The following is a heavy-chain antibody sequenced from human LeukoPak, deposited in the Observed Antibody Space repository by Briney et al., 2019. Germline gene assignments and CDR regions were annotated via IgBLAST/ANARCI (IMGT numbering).Heavy chain of an antibody. V-gene: IGHV4-34*01. CDR3: ARGRYGWLPFDY. CDR1: GGSFSAYDY. D-gene: IGHD3-16*01. J-gene: IGHJ4*02. Sequence: SETLSLTCGVYGGSFSAYDYWIWIRQPPGKGLEWIGEFNHNGITSYNPSLKSRVTISIDTSKNQFTLKLSSVTAADTAVYYCARGRYGWLPFDYWGQGTLVTVSS. CDR2: FNHNGIT.